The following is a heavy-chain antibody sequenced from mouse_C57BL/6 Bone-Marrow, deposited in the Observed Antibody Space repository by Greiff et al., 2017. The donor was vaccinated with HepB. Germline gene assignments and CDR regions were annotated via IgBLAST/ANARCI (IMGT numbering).Heavy chain of an antibody. V-gene: IGHV1-18*01. CDR3: AREGRRGTTKYFDV. CDR1: GYTFTDYN. CDR2: INPNNGGT. J-gene: IGHJ1*03. Sequence: VQLQQSGPELVKPGASVKIPCKASGYTFTDYNMDWVKQSHGKSLEWIGDINPNNGGTIYNQKFKGKATLTVDKSSSTAYMELRSLTSEDTAVYYCAREGRRGTTKYFDVWGTGTTVTVSS. D-gene: IGHD1-1*01.